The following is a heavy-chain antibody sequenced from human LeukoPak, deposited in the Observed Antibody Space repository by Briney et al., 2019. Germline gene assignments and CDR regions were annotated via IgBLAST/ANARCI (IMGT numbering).Heavy chain of an antibody. CDR1: GYTFTSYG. D-gene: IGHD3-9*01. Sequence: ASVKVSCKASGYTFTSYGISWVRQAPGQGLEWMGWISAYNGNTNYAQKLQGRVTMTTDTSTSTAYMELRSLRSDDTAVYYCARIRGYYDILTGSNDAFDIWGLGTMVTVSS. CDR3: ARIRGYYDILTGSNDAFDI. J-gene: IGHJ3*02. CDR2: ISAYNGNT. V-gene: IGHV1-18*01.